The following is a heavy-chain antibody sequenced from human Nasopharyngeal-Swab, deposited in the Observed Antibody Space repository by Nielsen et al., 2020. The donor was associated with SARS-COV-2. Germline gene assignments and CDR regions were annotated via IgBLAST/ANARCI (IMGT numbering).Heavy chain of an antibody. CDR2: TWYRSKWHY. Sequence: SQTLSLTCAISGDSVSSNTAAWSWIRQSPLRGLEWLGRTWYRSKWHYDYAESVKSRITINPDTTKNQFYLQLNSVTPEDTAVYYCARGSQGTRWSWGQGTLVTVSS. D-gene: IGHD2-15*01. CDR1: GDSVSSNTAA. CDR3: ARGSQGTRWS. J-gene: IGHJ5*02. V-gene: IGHV6-1*01.